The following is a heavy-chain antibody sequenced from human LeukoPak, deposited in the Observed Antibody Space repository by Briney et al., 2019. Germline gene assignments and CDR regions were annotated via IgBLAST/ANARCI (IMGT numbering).Heavy chain of an antibody. CDR2: IYNSGST. D-gene: IGHD5-12*01. Sequence: SQTLSLTWTGSGGSNSSGSYYLSWIRQPAGKGLEWIWRIYNSGSTNYNPSLNSRVTMSVDTSKNQFSLKLSSVTAADTAVYYCARDGGYSGYDWGSVDYWGQGTLVTVSS. CDR1: GGSNSSGSYY. V-gene: IGHV4-61*02. CDR3: ARDGGYSGYDWGSVDY. J-gene: IGHJ4*02.